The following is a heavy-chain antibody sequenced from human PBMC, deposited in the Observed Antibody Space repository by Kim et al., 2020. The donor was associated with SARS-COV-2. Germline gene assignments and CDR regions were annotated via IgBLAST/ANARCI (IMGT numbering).Heavy chain of an antibody. CDR3: ARAYCSGGPCNPYGY. J-gene: IGHJ4*01. CDR2: IYYTGST. Sequence: SETLSLTCNVSGVSISSTGNYWTWIRQHPEKGLEWIGYIYYTGSTYYNPSLKSRLSISVDTSKNHFSLNLNSVTAADTAVYFCARAYCSGGPCNPYGYWG. D-gene: IGHD2-15*01. CDR1: GVSISSTGNY. V-gene: IGHV4-31*03.